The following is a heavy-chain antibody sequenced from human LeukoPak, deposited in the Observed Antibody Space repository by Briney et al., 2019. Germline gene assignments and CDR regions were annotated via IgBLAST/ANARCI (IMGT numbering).Heavy chain of an antibody. CDR2: IKSKTAGGTI. CDR3: TSVGDY. D-gene: IGHD1-26*01. V-gene: IGHV3-15*01. CDR1: GFSFSYAW. J-gene: IGHJ4*02. Sequence: GGSLRLYCAASGFSFSYAWMSWVRQAPGKGLEWVGRIKSKTAGGTIDYAALVKGRFTISRDDSKNTLYLQMNSLKTEDTAVYYCTSVGDYWGQGTLVTVSS.